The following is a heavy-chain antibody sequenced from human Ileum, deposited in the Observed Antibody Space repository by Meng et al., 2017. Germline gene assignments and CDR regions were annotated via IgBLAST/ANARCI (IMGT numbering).Heavy chain of an antibody. CDR2: TYYRSKWFN. CDR1: GDSVSSNSAA. V-gene: IGHV6-1*02. D-gene: IGHD1-26*01. J-gene: IGHJ4*02. CDR3: ARGGGSYYHFDY. Sequence: QVQLQQPGPGLEKPSQIPSLTCAISGDSVSSNSAAWNWIRQSPSRGLEWLGRTYYRSKWFNEYAVSVKSRITINPDTSENQFSLQLNSVTPEDAAVYYCARGGGSYYHFDYWGQGTLVTVSS.